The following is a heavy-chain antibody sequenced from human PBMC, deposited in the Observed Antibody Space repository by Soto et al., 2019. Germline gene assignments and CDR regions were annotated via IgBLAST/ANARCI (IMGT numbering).Heavy chain of an antibody. V-gene: IGHV3-23*01. J-gene: IGHJ4*02. CDR1: GFTFSNYA. CDR2: LSGSGDTT. CDR3: AKDSGAYAALAGGLFDY. D-gene: IGHD6-19*01. Sequence: EVQLLESGGGFLQPGGSLRLSCAASGFTFSNYAMTWVRQAPGKGLEWVSILSGSGDTTYYADSVKGRFTISRDNSKNTLYLQMNSLRAEDTAVYYCAKDSGAYAALAGGLFDYWGQGTLVTVSS.